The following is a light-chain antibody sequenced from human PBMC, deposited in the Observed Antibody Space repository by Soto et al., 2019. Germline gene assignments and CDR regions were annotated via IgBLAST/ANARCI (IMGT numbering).Light chain of an antibody. J-gene: IGKJ3*01. Sequence: ESVLTQSPGTLSLSPGDRATLSCRASQSVRSGHLAWYQQKPGQAPRLVIYDASTRATGIPDRFSGGGSGTDFTLTISRVEPEDFAVYYCHQYGRSASSITFGPGTTVEIK. V-gene: IGKV3-20*01. CDR1: QSVRSGH. CDR3: HQYGRSASSIT. CDR2: DAS.